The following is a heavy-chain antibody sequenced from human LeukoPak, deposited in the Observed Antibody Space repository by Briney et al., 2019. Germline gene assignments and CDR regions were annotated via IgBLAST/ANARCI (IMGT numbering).Heavy chain of an antibody. CDR1: GFTFSRYS. CDR2: ISGSSGSI. V-gene: IGHV3-48*02. CDR3: ARVDDYGDYYFDY. J-gene: IGHJ4*02. D-gene: IGHD4-17*01. Sequence: GGSLRLSCAASGFTFSRYSMDWVRQAPGKGLEWVSYISGSSGSIHYADSVKGRFTISRDNAQNSLYLQMNSLRDEDTVVYYCARVDDYGDYYFDYWGQGTLVTVSS.